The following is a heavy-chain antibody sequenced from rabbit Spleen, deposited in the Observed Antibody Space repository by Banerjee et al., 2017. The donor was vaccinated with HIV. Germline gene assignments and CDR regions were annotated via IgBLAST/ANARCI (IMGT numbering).Heavy chain of an antibody. CDR2: MDAGNSGFT. D-gene: IGHD8-1*01. CDR3: ARDAGSSFSIYGMDL. CDR1: GFSLSSSYY. V-gene: IGHV1S45*01. J-gene: IGHJ6*01. Sequence: QEQLEESGGDLVKPGASLTLTCTVSGFSLSSSYYMCWVRQAPGKGLEWIACMDAGNSGFTYYANWAKGRFTISGTSSTTVTLQMTSLTAADTATYFCARDAGSSFSIYGMDLWGPGTLVTVS.